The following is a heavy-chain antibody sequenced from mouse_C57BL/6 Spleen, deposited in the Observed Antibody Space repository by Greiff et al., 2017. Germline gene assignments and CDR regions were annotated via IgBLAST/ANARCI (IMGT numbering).Heavy chain of an antibody. CDR1: GYAFTNYL. Sequence: QVQLQQSGAELVRPGTSVKVSCKASGYAFTNYLIEWVKQGPGQGLEWIGVINPGSGGTNYNEKFKGKATLTADKSSSTAYMQLSSLTSEDSAVYFCARPYYYGSSSLAYWGQGTLVTVSA. V-gene: IGHV1-54*01. D-gene: IGHD1-1*01. J-gene: IGHJ3*01. CDR3: ARPYYYGSSSLAY. CDR2: INPGSGGT.